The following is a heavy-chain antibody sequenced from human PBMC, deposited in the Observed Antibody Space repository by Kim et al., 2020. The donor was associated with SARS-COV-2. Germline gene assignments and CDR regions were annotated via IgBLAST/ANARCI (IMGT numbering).Heavy chain of an antibody. CDR2: IYPGDSNT. J-gene: IGHJ4*02. Sequence: GESLKISCKASGYSFTNFWIGWVRQMPGKGLEWMGIIYPGDSNTRYSPSFQGQVTISADTSINTASLYWSSLKASDTALYYCVRRLYCAGGACYWCQFDYWGQGTLVTVSS. V-gene: IGHV5-51*01. D-gene: IGHD2-8*02. CDR1: GYSFTNFW. CDR3: VRRLYCAGGACYWCQFDY.